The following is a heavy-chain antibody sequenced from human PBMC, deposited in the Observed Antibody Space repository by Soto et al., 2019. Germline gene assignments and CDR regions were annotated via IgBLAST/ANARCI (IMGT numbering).Heavy chain of an antibody. D-gene: IGHD2-2*01. V-gene: IGHV3-30-3*01. J-gene: IGHJ5*02. Sequence: QVQLVESGGGVVQPGRSLRLSCAASGFTFSSYAMHWVRQAPGKGLEWVAVISYDGSNKYYADSVKGRFTISRDNSKNTRYLQMNSLRAEDTAVYYCARGGPPHIGYCSSTSCYLNWFDPWGQGTLVTVSS. CDR2: ISYDGSNK. CDR1: GFTFSSYA. CDR3: ARGGPPHIGYCSSTSCYLNWFDP.